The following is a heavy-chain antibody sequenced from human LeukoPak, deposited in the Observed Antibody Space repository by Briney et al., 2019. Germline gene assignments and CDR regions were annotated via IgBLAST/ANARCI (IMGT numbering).Heavy chain of an antibody. CDR1: GYIFTNYD. CDR2: MNSNSGNT. J-gene: IGHJ6*02. V-gene: IGHV1-8*01. Sequence: ASVKVSCEASGYIFTNYDINWVRQATGQGLEWMGWMNSNSGNTGYAQKFQGRVTMTRSTPISTAYMELNSLRSEDTAVYFCARGGGLDVWGQGATVTVSS. CDR3: ARGGGLDV.